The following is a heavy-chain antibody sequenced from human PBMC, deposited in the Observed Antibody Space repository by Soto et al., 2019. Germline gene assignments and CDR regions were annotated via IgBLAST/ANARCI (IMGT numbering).Heavy chain of an antibody. Sequence: PGGSLRLSCAASGFIFTSYAMNWVRQAPGKGLEWVSYISSNSGTIYYTDSVKGRFTISRDNTKNSLYLQMNSLRDEDTAVYYCPTHWYYYGSASYYPFDYWGQGTLVTVSS. D-gene: IGHD3-10*01. CDR2: ISSNSGTI. V-gene: IGHV3-48*02. CDR1: GFIFTSYA. J-gene: IGHJ4*02. CDR3: PTHWYYYGSASYYPFDY.